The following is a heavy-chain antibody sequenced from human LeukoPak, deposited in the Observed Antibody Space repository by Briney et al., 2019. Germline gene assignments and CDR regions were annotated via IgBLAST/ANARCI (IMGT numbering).Heavy chain of an antibody. J-gene: IGHJ4*02. CDR2: IIPLLGTP. V-gene: IGHV1-69*01. CDR1: VGTFTNYA. D-gene: IGHD3-16*01. CDR3: ARVVLGELGFFDY. Sequence: GSSVKVSCKASVGTFTNYAISWVRQAPGQGLEWMGGIIPLLGTPNYAQKFQGTVTITADDSTSTAYMELRSLRSDDTAVYYCARVVLGELGFFDYWGQGTLVTVSS.